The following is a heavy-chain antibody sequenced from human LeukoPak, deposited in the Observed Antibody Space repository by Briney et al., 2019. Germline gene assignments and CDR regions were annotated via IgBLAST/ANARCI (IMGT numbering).Heavy chain of an antibody. CDR2: IKQDGSDK. V-gene: IGHV3-7*01. J-gene: IGHJ4*02. D-gene: IGHD3-10*01. Sequence: GGSLRLSCAASGFTFSSYRMSWVRQAPGKGLEWVANIKQDGSDKYYVDSEKGRFTISRDNAKNSLYLQMNSLRAEDTAVYYCARVSSSRELLFKYWGQGTLVTVSS. CDR3: ARVSSSRELLFKY. CDR1: GFTFSSYR.